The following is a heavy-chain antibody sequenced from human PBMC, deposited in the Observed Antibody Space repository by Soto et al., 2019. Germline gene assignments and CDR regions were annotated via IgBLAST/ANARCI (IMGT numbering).Heavy chain of an antibody. V-gene: IGHV3-23*01. CDR2: IGSRGDDI. J-gene: IGHJ6*02. Sequence: GGSLRLSCAASGFTFSSYAMNWVRQTPGKGLEWVSCIGSRGDDIYYIDSVKGRFTISRDNSKSTLYLHMTSLSAEDTAIYYCANAWRGFYYDMDVWGQGTAVTVSS. D-gene: IGHD3-3*01. CDR3: ANAWRGFYYDMDV. CDR1: GFTFSSYA.